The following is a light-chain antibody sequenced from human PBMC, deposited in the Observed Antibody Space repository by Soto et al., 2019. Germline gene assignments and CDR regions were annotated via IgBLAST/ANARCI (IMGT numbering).Light chain of an antibody. Sequence: QAVLTQSSSASASLGSSVKLTCILSSGHSTYIIAWHQQQPGKAPRFLMTLDRSGSYNRGSGVPDRFSGSSSGADRYLTIANLQFEDEGDYYCETWYSNTHKVFGGGTKLTVL. CDR3: ETWYSNTHKV. CDR1: SGHSTYI. J-gene: IGLJ3*02. CDR2: LDRSGSY. V-gene: IGLV4-60*02.